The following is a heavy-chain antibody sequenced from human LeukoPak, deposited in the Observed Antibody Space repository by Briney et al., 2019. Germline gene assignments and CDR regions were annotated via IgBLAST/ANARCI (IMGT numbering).Heavy chain of an antibody. CDR2: IYHSGST. J-gene: IGHJ3*02. CDR3: ATFGVVIMRAFDI. V-gene: IGHV4-30-2*01. CDR1: GGSISSGGYC. D-gene: IGHD3-3*01. Sequence: SQTLSLTCTVSGGSISSGGYCWSWIRQPPGKGLEWIGYIYHSGSTYYNPSLKSRVTISVDRSKNQFSLKLSSVTAADTAVYYCATFGVVIMRAFDIWGQGTMVTVSS.